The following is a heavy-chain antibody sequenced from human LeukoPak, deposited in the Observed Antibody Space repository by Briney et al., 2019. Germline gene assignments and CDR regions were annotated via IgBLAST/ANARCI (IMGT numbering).Heavy chain of an antibody. Sequence: GSSVKVSCKASGGTFSSYAISWVRQAPGQGLEWMGRIIPILGIANYAQKFQGRVTITADKSTSTAYMELSSLRSEDTAVYYCARDLSWSGYPSGPDVRGQGTTVTVSS. CDR2: IIPILGIA. J-gene: IGHJ6*02. CDR3: ARDLSWSGYPSGPDV. D-gene: IGHD3-3*01. CDR1: GGTFSSYA. V-gene: IGHV1-69*04.